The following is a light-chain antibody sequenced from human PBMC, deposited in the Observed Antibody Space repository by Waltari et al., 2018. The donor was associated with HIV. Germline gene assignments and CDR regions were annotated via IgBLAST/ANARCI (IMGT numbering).Light chain of an antibody. V-gene: IGLV1-44*01. CDR2: SNK. CDR1: SSNIGSNT. Sequence: QSVLTQPPSASGTPGQRVTISCSGSSSNIGSNTVNWYQQLPGTAPKLLIYSNKQRPSGVPDRCTGSKSGTSASLAISGLQSEDEAEYYCAAWDDSQHGVVFGGGTKLTVL. J-gene: IGLJ2*01. CDR3: AAWDDSQHGVV.